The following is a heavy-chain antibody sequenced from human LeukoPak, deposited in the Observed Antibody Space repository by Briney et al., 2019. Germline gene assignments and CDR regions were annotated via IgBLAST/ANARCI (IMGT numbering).Heavy chain of an antibody. CDR2: INPNSGGT. D-gene: IGHD5-12*01. V-gene: IGHV1-2*02. J-gene: IGHJ4*02. CDR3: ARGPTIIAASN. CDR1: GYTFTGYQ. Sequence: ASVKVSCKASGYTFTGYQSHWVRQAPGQGLEWMGWINPNSGGTNYAQNFQGRVTMTRDTSITTAYMELSRLTFDDTAVYYCARGPTIIAASNWGQGTLVTVSS.